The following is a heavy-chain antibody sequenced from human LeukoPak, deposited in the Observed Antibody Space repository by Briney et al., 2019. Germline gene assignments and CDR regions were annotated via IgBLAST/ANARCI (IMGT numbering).Heavy chain of an antibody. J-gene: IGHJ4*02. CDR2: IYTSGST. V-gene: IGHV4-4*07. CDR3: ARGPQVVAATGLDY. D-gene: IGHD2-15*01. Sequence: PSETLSLTCTVSGGSISSYYWSWIRQPAGKGLEWIGRIYTSGSTYYNPSLKSRVTISVDTSKNQFSLRLSSVTAADTAVYYCARGPQVVAATGLDYWGQGTLVTVSS. CDR1: GGSISSYY.